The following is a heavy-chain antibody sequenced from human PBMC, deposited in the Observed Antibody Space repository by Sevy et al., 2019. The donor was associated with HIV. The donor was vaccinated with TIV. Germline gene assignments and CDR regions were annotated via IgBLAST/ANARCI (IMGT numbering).Heavy chain of an antibody. CDR1: GFTFGDYA. Sequence: GGSLRLSCTGSGFTFGDYAMSWFRQAPGRGLGWVGFIRSEAYGGTTAYAASVEGRFTISRDDSKSVAYLQMNSLKTEDTAVYYCTRDKNPPLDYWGQGTLVTVSS. J-gene: IGHJ4*02. CDR3: TRDKNPPLDY. V-gene: IGHV3-49*03. CDR2: IRSEAYGGTT.